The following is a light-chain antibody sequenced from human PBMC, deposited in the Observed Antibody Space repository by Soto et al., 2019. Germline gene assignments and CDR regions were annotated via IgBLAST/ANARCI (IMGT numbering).Light chain of an antibody. CDR3: PRYGSRT. Sequence: EIVLTQSPGTLSVSPGERATLSCRASQTISSNYLAWYQQKPGQAPSLLIYGTSSRATGIPDRFSGGGSGTYFIFSISRLEDEDSAIYYCPRYGSRTFGQGTKVEIK. CDR2: GTS. J-gene: IGKJ1*01. V-gene: IGKV3-20*01. CDR1: QTISSNY.